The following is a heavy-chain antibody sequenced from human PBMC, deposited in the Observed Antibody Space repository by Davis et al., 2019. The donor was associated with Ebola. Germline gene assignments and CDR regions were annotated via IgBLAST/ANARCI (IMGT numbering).Heavy chain of an antibody. V-gene: IGHV3-23*01. D-gene: IGHD3-10*01. CDR2: IGASGGSA. CDR1: GFTLSSYA. J-gene: IGHJ4*02. Sequence: GESLKISCAASGFTLSSYAMNWVRQAPGKGLEWVSTIGASGGSANYADSVKGRFTISRDTSKNTLYLQMNSLRAEDTAVYYCAKTGLRGVIITNFDYWGQGARVTVSP. CDR3: AKTGLRGVIITNFDY.